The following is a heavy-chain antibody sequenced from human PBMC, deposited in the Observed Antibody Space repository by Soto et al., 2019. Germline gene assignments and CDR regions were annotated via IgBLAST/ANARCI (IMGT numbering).Heavy chain of an antibody. CDR1: GGTFNTYV. J-gene: IGHJ3*01. D-gene: IGHD3-22*01. CDR2: IIPMFNTA. V-gene: IGHV1-69*06. Sequence: SVKVSCKASGGTFNTYVFNWVRQAPGQGLEWMGGIIPMFNTANYAQKFQGRVTITADKSTNTAYMELSSLRSEDSAVYYCATAAHRYSYDPSDQYDAIDVWGQGTMVTVSS. CDR3: ATAAHRYSYDPSDQYDAIDV.